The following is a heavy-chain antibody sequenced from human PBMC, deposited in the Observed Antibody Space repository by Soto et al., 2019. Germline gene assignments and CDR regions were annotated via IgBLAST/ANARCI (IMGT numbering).Heavy chain of an antibody. J-gene: IGHJ4*02. V-gene: IGHV4-34*01. Sequence: PSETLSLTCAVYGGSFSGYYWSWIRQPPGKGLEWIGEINHSGSTNYNPSLKSRVTISVDTSKNQFSLKLSSVTAADTAVYYCARGGGWELPDYWGQGTXATVYS. CDR3: ARGGGWELPDY. CDR1: GGSFSGYY. CDR2: INHSGST. D-gene: IGHD1-26*01.